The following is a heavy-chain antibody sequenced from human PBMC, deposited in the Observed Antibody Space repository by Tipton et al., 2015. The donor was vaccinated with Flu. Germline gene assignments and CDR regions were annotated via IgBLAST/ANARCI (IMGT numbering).Heavy chain of an antibody. CDR3: TRRVEAATRSSS. Sequence: GSLRLSCTVSGGSVSSSDFYWGWVRQPPGKGPEWIGSIFHSGTTYYDLSLQSRVTISLDTSKNQFSLKMKSVTVADTAVYYCTRRVEAATRSSSWGQGTLVTVSS. D-gene: IGHD2-15*01. J-gene: IGHJ4*02. CDR2: IFHSGTT. CDR1: GGSVSSSDFY. V-gene: IGHV4-39*07.